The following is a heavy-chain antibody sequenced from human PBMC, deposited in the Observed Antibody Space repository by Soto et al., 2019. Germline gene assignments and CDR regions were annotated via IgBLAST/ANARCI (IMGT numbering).Heavy chain of an antibody. CDR2: INAGNGNT. D-gene: IGHD5-18*01. Sequence: ASVKVSCKASGYTLTSYAMHWVRQAPGQRLEWMGWINAGNGNTKYSQKFQGRVTITRDTSASTAYMELSSLRSEDTAVYYCARNPEIVYSYGLAVDYWGQGTLVTVSS. J-gene: IGHJ4*02. CDR1: GYTLTSYA. CDR3: ARNPEIVYSYGLAVDY. V-gene: IGHV1-3*01.